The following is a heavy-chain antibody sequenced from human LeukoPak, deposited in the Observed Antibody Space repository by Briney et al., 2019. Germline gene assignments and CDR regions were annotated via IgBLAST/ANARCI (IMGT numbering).Heavy chain of an antibody. CDR3: ARGGSYGGIGDY. V-gene: IGHV4-31*03. D-gene: IGHD1-26*01. CDR2: ISYSGST. J-gene: IGHJ4*02. Sequence: SQTLSLTCTVSGGSISSGAYYWNWIRQLPGKGLEWIGYISYSGSTYYNPSLKSRVTISVDTSKNQISLKVNSVTAADTAVYYCARGGSYGGIGDYWGQGTLVTVSS. CDR1: GGSISSGAYY.